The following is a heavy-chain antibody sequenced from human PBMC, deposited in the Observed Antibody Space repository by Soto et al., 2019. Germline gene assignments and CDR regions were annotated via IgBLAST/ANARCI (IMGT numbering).Heavy chain of an antibody. CDR2: IYYSGST. D-gene: IGHD6-6*01. CDR3: ARATQEYSNPRSHWFDP. V-gene: IGHV4-31*03. Sequence: QVQLQESGPGLVKPSQTLSLTCTVSGGSISSGGYYWSWIRQHPGKGLEWIGYIYYSGSTYYNPSLKRRVTISVDTSKNQFSLKLSSVTAADTAVYYCARATQEYSNPRSHWFDPWGQGTLVTVSS. CDR1: GGSISSGGYY. J-gene: IGHJ5*02.